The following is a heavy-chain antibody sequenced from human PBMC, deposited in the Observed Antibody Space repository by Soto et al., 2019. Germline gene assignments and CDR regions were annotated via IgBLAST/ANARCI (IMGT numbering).Heavy chain of an antibody. CDR2: ISSDGSSK. D-gene: IGHD3-22*01. J-gene: IGHJ4*02. CDR1: GFTFSSYG. CDR3: AKDPYYDSSGYYPEHDY. Sequence: PGGSLRLSCAASGFTFSSYGMHCVRQAPCKGLEWVAVISSDGSSKYYADSVKGRFTISRDNSKNTLYLQMNSLRAEDTAVYYCAKDPYYDSSGYYPEHDYWGQGTMVTVSS. V-gene: IGHV3-30*18.